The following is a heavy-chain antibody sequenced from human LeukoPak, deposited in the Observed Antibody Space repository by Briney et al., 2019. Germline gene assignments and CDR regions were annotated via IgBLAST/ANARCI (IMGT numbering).Heavy chain of an antibody. CDR3: AREVPHALGYCSSTSCQNYYYYYYMDV. CDR2: IYYSGST. V-gene: IGHV4-61*10. D-gene: IGHD2-2*01. J-gene: IGHJ6*03. CDR1: GGSISSGSYY. Sequence: KPSETLSLTCTVSGGSISSGSYYWSWIRQPAGKGLEWIVYIYYSGSTNYNPSLKRRVTISVDTSKNQYSLKLSSVTAADTAVYYCAREVPHALGYCSSTSCQNYYYYYYMDVWGKGTTVTVSS.